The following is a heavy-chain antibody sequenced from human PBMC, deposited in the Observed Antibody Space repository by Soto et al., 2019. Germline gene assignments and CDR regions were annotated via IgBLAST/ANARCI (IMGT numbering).Heavy chain of an antibody. D-gene: IGHD5-18*01. J-gene: IGHJ6*02. CDR2: IFYSGST. Sequence: SETLSLTCTVSGGSISSSSYYWGWIRQPPGKGLEWIGSIFYSGSTYYNPSLKSRVTISVDTSKNQFSLKLSSVTAADTAMYYCVCIFSGGYSYGCYYYGMDVWGQGTTVT. CDR3: VCIFSGGYSYGCYYYGMDV. V-gene: IGHV4-39*01. CDR1: GGSISSSSYY.